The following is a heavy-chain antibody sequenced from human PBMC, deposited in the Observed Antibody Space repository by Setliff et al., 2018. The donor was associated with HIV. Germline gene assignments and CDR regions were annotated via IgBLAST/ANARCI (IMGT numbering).Heavy chain of an antibody. J-gene: IGHJ4*02. V-gene: IGHV1-46*01. Sequence: ASVKVSCKASGGTFSNYAISWVRQAPGQGLEWMGIINCENGDTTYAQNFKDRVTVTRDTSTSTVYMDLSSLRPEDTAVYYCARESQTGTGSYLAWGQGTLVTVSS. D-gene: IGHD3-10*01. CDR3: ARESQTGTGSYLA. CDR1: GGTFSNYA. CDR2: INCENGDT.